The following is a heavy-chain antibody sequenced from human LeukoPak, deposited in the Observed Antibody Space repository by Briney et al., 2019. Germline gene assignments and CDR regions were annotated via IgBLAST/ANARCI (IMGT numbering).Heavy chain of an antibody. Sequence: PSQTLSLTCTVSGGSISSGSYYWSWIRQPAGKGLEWIGRIYTSGSTNYNPSLKSRVTISVDTSKNQFSLKLSSVTAADTAVYYCARAYYDFWSGYSCYFDYWGQGTLVTVSS. CDR3: ARAYYDFWSGYSCYFDY. CDR1: GGSISSGSYY. V-gene: IGHV4-61*02. J-gene: IGHJ4*02. D-gene: IGHD3-3*01. CDR2: IYTSGST.